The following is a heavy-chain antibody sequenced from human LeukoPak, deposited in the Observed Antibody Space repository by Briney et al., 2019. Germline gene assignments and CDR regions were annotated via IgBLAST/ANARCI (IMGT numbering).Heavy chain of an antibody. CDR2: ISLIGGST. Sequence: GGSLRLSCAASGFTFSSYAMIWVRQAPGKGLEWVSAISLIGGSTHYADSVKGRFTISRDNSMSTLYLQMNSLSAEDTAVYYCAKDRYCSSTTCSRYFDYWGQGTLVTVSS. D-gene: IGHD2-2*01. CDR1: GFTFSSYA. CDR3: AKDRYCSSTTCSRYFDY. J-gene: IGHJ4*02. V-gene: IGHV3-23*01.